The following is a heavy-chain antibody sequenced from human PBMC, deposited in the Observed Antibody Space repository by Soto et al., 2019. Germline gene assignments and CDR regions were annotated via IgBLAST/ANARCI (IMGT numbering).Heavy chain of an antibody. CDR1: GGSISSYY. V-gene: IGHV4-4*07. CDR2: IYPSGNT. Sequence: SETLSLTCTVSGGSISSYYWSWIRQTAGKGLGWIGRIYPSGNTNYNPSLKSRVTMSIDTSKNQLSLKLRSVTAADTAVYFCAGDEGYYYSGVDVWGQGTAVTVS. CDR3: AGDEGYYYSGVDV. J-gene: IGHJ6*02.